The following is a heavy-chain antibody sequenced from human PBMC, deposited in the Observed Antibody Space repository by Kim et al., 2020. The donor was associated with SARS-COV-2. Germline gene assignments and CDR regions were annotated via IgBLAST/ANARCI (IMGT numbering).Heavy chain of an antibody. CDR2: IYYSGST. D-gene: IGHD5-12*01. CDR1: GGSISSYY. CDR3: ARDPRGWLQPTAYWYFDL. V-gene: IGHV4-59*01. Sequence: SETLSLTCTVSGGSISSYYWSWIRQPPGKGLEWIGYIYYSGSTNYNPSLKRRVTISVDTSKNQFSLKLSSVTAADTAVYYCARDPRGWLQPTAYWYFDLWGRGTLVTVSS. J-gene: IGHJ2*01.